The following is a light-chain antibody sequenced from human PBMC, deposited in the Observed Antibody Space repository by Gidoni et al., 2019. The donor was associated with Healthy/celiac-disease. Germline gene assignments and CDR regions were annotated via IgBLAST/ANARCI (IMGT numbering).Light chain of an antibody. V-gene: IGLV2-11*01. Sequence: QSALTQPRSESGSPGQSVTISCTGTSSDVGGYNYVSLYQQHPGKSPKLMIYDVSKRPSGVPDRFSGSKSGNTASLTISGLQAEDEADYYCCSYAGSYGVVFGGGTKLTVL. J-gene: IGLJ2*01. CDR3: CSYAGSYGVV. CDR1: SSDVGGYNY. CDR2: DVS.